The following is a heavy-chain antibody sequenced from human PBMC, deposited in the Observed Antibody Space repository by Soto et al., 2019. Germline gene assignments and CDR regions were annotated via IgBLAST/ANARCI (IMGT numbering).Heavy chain of an antibody. CDR2: LYSGGGT. V-gene: IGHV3-53*01. CDR3: AREGNYNSGDY. D-gene: IGHD1-1*01. CDR1: GITVSSNY. J-gene: IGHJ4*02. Sequence: ASLRRSGAADGITVSSNYISWVRQAPGKGLEWISVLYSGGGTYYADSVKGRFTISRDNSKNTLYLQMNSPRAEDTAVYYCAREGNYNSGDYWGQGTLVTVSS.